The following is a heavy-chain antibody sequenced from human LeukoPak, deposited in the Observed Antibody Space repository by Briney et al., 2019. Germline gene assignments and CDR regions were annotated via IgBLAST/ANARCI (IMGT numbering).Heavy chain of an antibody. CDR3: ARLLDIVLLPSSLGPGWFDP. CDR2: IYYSGST. Sequence: PSETLSLTCTVSGGSISSSSYYWGWIRQPPGKGLEWIGSIYYSGSTYYNPSLKSRVTISVDTSKNQFSLKMTSVTAADTAVYYCARLLDIVLLPSSLGPGWFDPWGQGTLVTVSS. J-gene: IGHJ5*02. CDR1: GGSISSSSYY. D-gene: IGHD2-8*02. V-gene: IGHV4-39*07.